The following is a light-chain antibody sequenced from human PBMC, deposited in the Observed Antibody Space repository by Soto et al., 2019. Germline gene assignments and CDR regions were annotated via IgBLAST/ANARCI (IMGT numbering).Light chain of an antibody. V-gene: IGKV3-20*01. Sequence: EIVLTQSPGTLSLSPGERATLSCRASQSVSSNYLAWYQQRPGQAPRLLIYGASSRATGIPDRFSGSGSGTDFTLTISRLEPEDFAVYYCQQCGSSPRYNFGQGTKLEIK. CDR1: QSVSSNY. CDR2: GAS. J-gene: IGKJ2*01. CDR3: QQCGSSPRYN.